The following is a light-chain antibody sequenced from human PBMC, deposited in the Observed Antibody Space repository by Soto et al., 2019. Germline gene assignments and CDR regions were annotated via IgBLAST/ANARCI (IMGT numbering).Light chain of an antibody. CDR1: SSDVGGYNY. CDR2: EVS. J-gene: IGLJ2*01. CDR3: SSYTGSSTMV. Sequence: QSALTQPASVSGSPGQSITISCTGTSSDVGGYNYVSWYQQHPGKAPKLMIYEVSNRPSGVSNRFSGSKSGNTASLTISGLQAEDEAYYYCSSYTGSSTMVFGGGTKLTV. V-gene: IGLV2-14*01.